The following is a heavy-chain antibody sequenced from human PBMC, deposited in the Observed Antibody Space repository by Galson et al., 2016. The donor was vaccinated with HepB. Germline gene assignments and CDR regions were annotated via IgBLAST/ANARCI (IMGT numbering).Heavy chain of an antibody. CDR1: GFTFSTYW. CDR3: ARGGGTFAY. CDR2: IKEDGSEK. D-gene: IGHD5-12*01. J-gene: IGHJ4*02. V-gene: IGHV3-7*03. Sequence: SLRLSCAASGFTFSTYWMSWVRQAPGKGLEWVATIKEDGSEKDYVDSAKGRVTISRDNAKISLYLQMNSMRAEDTAVYYCARGGGTFAYWGQGTLVPVSS.